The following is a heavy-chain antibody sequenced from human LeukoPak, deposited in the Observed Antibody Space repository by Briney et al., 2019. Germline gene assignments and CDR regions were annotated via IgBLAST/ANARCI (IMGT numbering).Heavy chain of an antibody. Sequence: GGSLRLSCAASGFTFSSYSMNWVRQAPGKGLEWVSYISSSSSTIYYADSVKGRFTISRDNAKNSLYLQMNSLRAEDTAVYYCARGYQLLWGGWFDPWGQGTLVTVSS. CDR1: GFTFSSYS. V-gene: IGHV3-48*01. J-gene: IGHJ5*02. D-gene: IGHD2-2*01. CDR2: ISSSSSTI. CDR3: ARGYQLLWGGWFDP.